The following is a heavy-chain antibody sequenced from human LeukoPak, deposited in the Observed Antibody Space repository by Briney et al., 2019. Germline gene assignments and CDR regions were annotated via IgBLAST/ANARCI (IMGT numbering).Heavy chain of an antibody. CDR2: ISAYNGNT. D-gene: IGHD3-22*01. CDR3: ASTADTFIHYDSSGPFDC. Sequence: ASVKVSCKASGYTFTSYGISWVRQAPGQGLEWMGWISAYNGNTNYAQKLQGRVTMTTDTSTSTAYMELRSLRSDDTAVYYCASTADTFIHYDSSGPFDCWGQGTLVTVSS. V-gene: IGHV1-18*01. J-gene: IGHJ4*02. CDR1: GYTFTSYG.